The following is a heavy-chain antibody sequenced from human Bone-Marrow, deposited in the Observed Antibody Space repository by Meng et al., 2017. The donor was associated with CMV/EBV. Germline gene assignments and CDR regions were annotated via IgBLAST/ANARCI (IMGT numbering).Heavy chain of an antibody. D-gene: IGHD3-10*01. V-gene: IGHV3-72*01. CDR1: GCTFGAHY. Sequence: SCASSGCTFGAHYMDWVRQAPGKGLEWVGRTRDKANSYTTEYAASVKGRFTISRDDSKSSLYLQMNNLKTEDTAVYYCAKTGSPGDFWGQGTLVTVSS. J-gene: IGHJ4*02. CDR3: AKTGSPGDF. CDR2: TRDKANSYTT.